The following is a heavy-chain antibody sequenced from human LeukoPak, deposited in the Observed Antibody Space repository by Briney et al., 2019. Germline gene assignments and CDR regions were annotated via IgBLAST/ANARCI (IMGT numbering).Heavy chain of an antibody. V-gene: IGHV3-20*04. CDR3: ARGTHYYDSSGYFGY. D-gene: IGHD3-22*01. J-gene: IGHJ4*02. Sequence: GGSLRLSCAASGFTFDDYGMSWVRQAPGKGLEWVSVINWNGGSTGYADSVKGRFTISRDNAKNSLYLQMNSLRAEDTAVYYCARGTHYYDSSGYFGYWGQGTLVTVSS. CDR2: INWNGGST. CDR1: GFTFDDYG.